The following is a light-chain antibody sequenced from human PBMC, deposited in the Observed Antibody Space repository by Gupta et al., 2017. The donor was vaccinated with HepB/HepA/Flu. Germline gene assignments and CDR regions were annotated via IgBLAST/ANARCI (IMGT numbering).Light chain of an antibody. Sequence: SVLTQSPGTLSLSPGERATLSCRASQSVSSSYLTWYQQKPGQAPRLLIYATSSRATGIPDKFSGSGSGREFTLTISRLEPEDAAVYYCQQFGSSPYTFGQGTKLEIK. CDR1: QSVSSSY. V-gene: IGKV3-20*01. CDR2: ATS. CDR3: QQFGSSPYT. J-gene: IGKJ2*01.